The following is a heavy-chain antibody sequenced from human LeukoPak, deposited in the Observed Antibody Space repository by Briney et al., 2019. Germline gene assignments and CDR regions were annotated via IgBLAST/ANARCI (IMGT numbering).Heavy chain of an antibody. Sequence: ASVKVSCKASGYTFTGYYMHWVRQAPGQGLEWIGCINPNSGGTNYAQKFQGRVTMTRDTSISTAYMELSRLRSDDTAVYYCARDWGEHYYDSSGYADYWGQGTLVTVSS. CDR1: GYTFTGYY. D-gene: IGHD3-22*01. V-gene: IGHV1-2*02. CDR2: INPNSGGT. CDR3: ARDWGEHYYDSSGYADY. J-gene: IGHJ4*02.